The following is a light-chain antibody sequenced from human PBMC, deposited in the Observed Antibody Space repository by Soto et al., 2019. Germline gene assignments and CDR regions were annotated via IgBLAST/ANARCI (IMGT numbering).Light chain of an antibody. Sequence: EKVMTQSPATLSVSPGERATLSCRASENIKNSLAWYQQKPGQGPRLLIYDAFTRATDIPARFSGSASGTEFTLTISSLQSEDSAFYYCQQYDDWPLTLGGGTKVEIK. CDR3: QQYDDWPLT. V-gene: IGKV3-15*01. CDR2: DAF. CDR1: ENIKNS. J-gene: IGKJ4*01.